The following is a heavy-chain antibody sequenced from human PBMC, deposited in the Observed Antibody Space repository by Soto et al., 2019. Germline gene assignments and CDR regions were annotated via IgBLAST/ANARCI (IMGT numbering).Heavy chain of an antibody. CDR2: ISSSSSYI. CDR1: GFTFSSYS. D-gene: IGHD6-13*01. CDR3: ARVGPIAAASEFFDY. V-gene: IGHV3-21*01. Sequence: GGSLRLSCAASGFTFSSYSMNWVRQAPGKGLEWVSSISSSSSYIYYADSVKGRFTISRDNAKNSLYLQMNSLRAEDTAVYYCARVGPIAAASEFFDYWGQGTLVTVSS. J-gene: IGHJ4*02.